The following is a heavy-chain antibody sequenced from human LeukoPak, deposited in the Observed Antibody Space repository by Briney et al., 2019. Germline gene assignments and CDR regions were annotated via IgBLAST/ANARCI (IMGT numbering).Heavy chain of an antibody. V-gene: IGHV3-30*18. D-gene: IGHD4-17*01. CDR1: AFTFRSYG. CDR2: ISYDGSNK. CDR3: AKGVVTTVTTHSLFDY. Sequence: PGGSLRLSCAASAFTFRSYGMHWVRQVPGKGLEWVAVISYDGSNKYYADSVKGRFTISRDNSKNTLYLQMNSLRAEDTAVHYCAKGVVTTVTTHSLFDYWGQGTLVTVSS. J-gene: IGHJ4*02.